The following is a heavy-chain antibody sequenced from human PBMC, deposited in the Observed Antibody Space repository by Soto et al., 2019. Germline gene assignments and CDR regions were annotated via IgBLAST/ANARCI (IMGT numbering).Heavy chain of an antibody. V-gene: IGHV1-18*01. CDR3: ARVRGYCSSTSCYDAGAGYYFDY. J-gene: IGHJ4*02. CDR2: ISAYNGNT. Sequence: QVQLVQSGAEVKKPGASVKVSCKASGYTFTSYGISWVRQAPGQGLEWMGWISAYNGNTNYAQKLQGRVTMTTDTSTSTAHMELRSLRSDDTAVYYCARVRGYCSSTSCYDAGAGYYFDYWGQGTLVTVSS. CDR1: GYTFTSYG. D-gene: IGHD2-2*01.